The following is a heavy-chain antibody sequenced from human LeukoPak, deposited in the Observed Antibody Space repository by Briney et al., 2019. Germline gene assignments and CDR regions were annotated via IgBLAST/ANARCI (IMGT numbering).Heavy chain of an antibody. D-gene: IGHD6-19*01. CDR2: ISYDGSNK. CDR1: GFTFSSYA. J-gene: IGHJ5*02. Sequence: GGSLRLSCAASGFTFSSYAMHWVRQAPGKGLEWVAVISYDGSNKYYADSVKGRFTISRDNAKNELYLQMNSLRAEDTAVYYCVRDGGVDRLGVAVTDGFDPWGQGTLVTVSS. CDR3: VRDGGVDRLGVAVTDGFDP. V-gene: IGHV3-30-3*01.